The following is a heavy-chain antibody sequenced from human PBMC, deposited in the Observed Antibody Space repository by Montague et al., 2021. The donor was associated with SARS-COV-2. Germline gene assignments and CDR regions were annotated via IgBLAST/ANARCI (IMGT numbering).Heavy chain of an antibody. CDR1: GGSISSYY. CDR2: IYYSGST. D-gene: IGHD5-12*01. CDR3: AGDRGRFWHFDL. J-gene: IGHJ2*01. V-gene: IGHV4-59*01. Sequence: SETLSLTCTVSGGSISSYYWNWIRQSPGKGLKRIGNIYYSGSTXXXPSXKSRVTMLVDTSKRQMSLRLNSVTAADTAVYYCAGDRGRFWHFDLWGRGTLVTVSS.